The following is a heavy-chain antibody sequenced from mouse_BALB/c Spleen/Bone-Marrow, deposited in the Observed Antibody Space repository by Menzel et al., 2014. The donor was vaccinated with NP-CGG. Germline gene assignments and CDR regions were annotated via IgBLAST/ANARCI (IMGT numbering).Heavy chain of an antibody. J-gene: IGHJ2*01. CDR2: IWGGGIT. D-gene: IGHD4-1*01. V-gene: IGHV2-6-5*01. Sequence: VKVVDSGPGLVAPSQSLSITCTVSGFSLTDYGVSWIRQPPGKGLEWLGVIWGGGITYYNSALKSSLTISKDNSKSQVFLKMNSLRTDDTAMYYCAKLGGYFDYWGQCTTLTVSS. CDR1: GFSLTDYG. CDR3: AKLGGYFDY.